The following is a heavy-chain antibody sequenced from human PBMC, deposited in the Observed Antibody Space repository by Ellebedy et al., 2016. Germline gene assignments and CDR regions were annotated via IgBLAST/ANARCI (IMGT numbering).Heavy chain of an antibody. D-gene: IGHD5-24*01. CDR3: ARLTFTKDDYNLYWYFDL. CDR1: GGSISNTNYY. CDR2: SSHSGPT. J-gene: IGHJ2*01. Sequence: SETLSLXCTVSGGSISNTNYYWGWIRQPPGKGLDWIGYSSHSGPTTYNPSLKSRVTMSFDVSGNQFSLRLTSVTAADTAVYYCARLTFTKDDYNLYWYFDLWGRGTLVTVSS. V-gene: IGHV4-61*05.